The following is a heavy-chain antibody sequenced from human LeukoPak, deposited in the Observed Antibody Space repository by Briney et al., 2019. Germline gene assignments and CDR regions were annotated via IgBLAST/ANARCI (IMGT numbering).Heavy chain of an antibody. CDR1: GFTFSSHS. D-gene: IGHD1-26*01. CDR2: ISSSGSTI. Sequence: GGSLRLSCAASGFTFSSHSMNWVRQAPGKGLEWVSYISSSGSTIYYADSVKGRFTISRDNAKNSLYLQMNSLRAEDTAVYYCARDPPLIVGATTVDYWGQGTLVTVSS. J-gene: IGHJ4*02. CDR3: ARDPPLIVGATTVDY. V-gene: IGHV3-48*01.